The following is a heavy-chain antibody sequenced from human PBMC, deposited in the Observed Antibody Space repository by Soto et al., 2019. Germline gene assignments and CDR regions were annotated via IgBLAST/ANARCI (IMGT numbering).Heavy chain of an antibody. D-gene: IGHD1-1*01. CDR1: GGSISSGGYY. J-gene: IGHJ5*02. CDR3: ARDRELERRGGNWFAP. CDR2: IYYSGST. Sequence: QVQLQESGPGLVKPSQTLSLTCTVSGGSISSGGYYWSWIRQHPGKGLEWIGYIYYSGSTYYNPSLKTRVTISVDTSKNQFSLKLSSATTADTAVYYCARDRELERRGGNWFAPWGQGTLVTVSS. V-gene: IGHV4-31*03.